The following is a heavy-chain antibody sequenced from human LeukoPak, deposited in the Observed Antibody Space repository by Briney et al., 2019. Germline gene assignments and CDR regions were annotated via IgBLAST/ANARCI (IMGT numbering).Heavy chain of an antibody. CDR2: IYYSGST. CDR3: AVTSPATVSDEGYYYGMDV. D-gene: IGHD4-4*01. J-gene: IGHJ6*02. V-gene: IGHV4-39*01. Sequence: SETLSLTCTVSGGSISSSSYYWGWIRQPPGKGLEWVGSIYYSGSTYYNPSLKSRVTISVDTSKNQFSLKLSSVTAADTAVYYCAVTSPATVSDEGYYYGMDVWGQGTTVTVSS. CDR1: GGSISSSSYY.